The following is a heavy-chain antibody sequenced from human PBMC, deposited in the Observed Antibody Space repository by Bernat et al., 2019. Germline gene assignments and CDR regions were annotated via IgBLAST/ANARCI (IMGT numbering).Heavy chain of an antibody. CDR2: IKQDGSEK. V-gene: IGHV3-7*03. CDR3: ARVSSSWTVRGYFDY. D-gene: IGHD6-13*01. J-gene: IGHJ4*02. Sequence: EVQLVESGGGLVQPGGSLRLSGAASGFTFSSYWMSWVRQAPGKGLEWVANIKQDGSEKYYVDSVKGRFTISRDNAKNSLYLQMNSLRAEDTAVYYCARVSSSWTVRGYFDYWGQGTLVTVSS. CDR1: GFTFSSYW.